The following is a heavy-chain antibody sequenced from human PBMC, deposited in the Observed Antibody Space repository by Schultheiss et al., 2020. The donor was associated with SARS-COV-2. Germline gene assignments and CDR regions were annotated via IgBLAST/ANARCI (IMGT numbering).Heavy chain of an antibody. Sequence: SETLSLTCTVSGGSISSYYWSWIRQPAGKGLEWIGRIYTSGSTNYNPSLKSRVTMSVDTSKNQFSLKLSSVTAADTAVYYCARHAELRFLEWLLNDAFDIWGQGTMVTVSS. CDR2: IYTSGST. D-gene: IGHD3-3*01. V-gene: IGHV4-4*07. CDR3: ARHAELRFLEWLLNDAFDI. J-gene: IGHJ3*02. CDR1: GGSISSYY.